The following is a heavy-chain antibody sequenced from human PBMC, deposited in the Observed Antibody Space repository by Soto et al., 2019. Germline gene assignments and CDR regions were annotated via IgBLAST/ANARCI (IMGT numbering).Heavy chain of an antibody. J-gene: IGHJ6*02. D-gene: IGHD2-15*01. CDR1: GFSLSTSGVG. Sequence: QITLKESGPTLVKPTQTLTLTCTFSGFSLSTSGVGVAWIRQPPGKALELLALIYWDDNKRYRPSLESRPTITTDTSKNQVVLTMTTMDSVDTATYYCAYLPCSGGSCYWFSFSGMDVWGQGTTVTVSS. V-gene: IGHV2-5*02. CDR2: IYWDDNK. CDR3: AYLPCSGGSCYWFSFSGMDV.